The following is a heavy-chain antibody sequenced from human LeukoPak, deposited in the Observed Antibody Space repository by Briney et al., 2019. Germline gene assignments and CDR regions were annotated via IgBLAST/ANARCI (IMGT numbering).Heavy chain of an antibody. CDR3: ATVSQNCGGDCFDAFDI. V-gene: IGHV1-24*01. CDR1: GYTLTELS. J-gene: IGHJ3*02. Sequence: ASVKVSCKVPGYTLTELSMHWVRQAPGKGLEWMGGFDPEDGETIYAQKFQGRVTMTEDTSTDTAYMELSSLRSEDTAVYYCATVSQNCGGDCFDAFDIWGQGTMVTVSS. D-gene: IGHD2-21*02. CDR2: FDPEDGET.